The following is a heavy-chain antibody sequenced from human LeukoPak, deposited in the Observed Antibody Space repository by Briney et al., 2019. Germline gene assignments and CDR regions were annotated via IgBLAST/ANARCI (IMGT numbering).Heavy chain of an antibody. CDR2: IYYSGST. D-gene: IGHD2/OR15-2a*01. V-gene: IGHV4-39*01. Sequence: SETLSLTCTVSGGSISSSSYYWGWIRQPLGKGLEWIGSIYYSGSTYYNPSLKSRVTISVDTSKNQFSLKLSSVTAADTAVYYCARRNMSPIRGFQNWFDPWGQGTLVTVSS. J-gene: IGHJ5*02. CDR1: GGSISSSSYY. CDR3: ARRNMSPIRGFQNWFDP.